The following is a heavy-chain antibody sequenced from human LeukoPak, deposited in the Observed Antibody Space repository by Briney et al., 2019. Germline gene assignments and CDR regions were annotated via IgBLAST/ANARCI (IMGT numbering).Heavy chain of an antibody. CDR1: GGSISSSSYY. J-gene: IGHJ3*02. V-gene: IGHV4-39*07. D-gene: IGHD2-2*01. Sequence: PSETLSLTCTVSGGSISSSSYYWGWIRQPPGKGLEWIGSIYYSGSTYYNPSLKSRVTISVDTSKNQFSLKLSSVTAADTAVYYCARDPLRVVPAALKPSDAFDIWGQGTMVTVSS. CDR3: ARDPLRVVPAALKPSDAFDI. CDR2: IYYSGST.